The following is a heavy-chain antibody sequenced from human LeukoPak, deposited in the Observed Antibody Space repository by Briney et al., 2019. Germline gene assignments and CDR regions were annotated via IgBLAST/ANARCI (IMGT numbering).Heavy chain of an antibody. CDR3: ARGHGSGSYYNVLPGSF. V-gene: IGHV3-21*01. CDR1: GFIFSTYS. J-gene: IGHJ4*02. Sequence: PGGSLRLSCAASGFIFSTYSMNWVRQAPGKGLEWVSSISSSSSYIYYADSVKGRFTISRDNAKNSLYLQMNSLRAEDTAVYYCARGHGSGSYYNVLPGSFWGQGTLVTVSS. D-gene: IGHD3-10*01. CDR2: ISSSSSYI.